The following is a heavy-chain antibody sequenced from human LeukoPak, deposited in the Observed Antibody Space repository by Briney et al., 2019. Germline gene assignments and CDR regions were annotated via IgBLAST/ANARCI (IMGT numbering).Heavy chain of an antibody. CDR1: GGSISSYF. Sequence: NSSETLSLTCTVSGGSISSYFWSWIRQPPGKGLEWIGYIYYSGSTNYNPSLKSRVTISVDTSKNQFSLKLSSVTAADTAVYYCARLPGATSNVHYWGQGTLVTVSS. D-gene: IGHD1-26*01. CDR2: IYYSGST. CDR3: ARLPGATSNVHY. J-gene: IGHJ4*02. V-gene: IGHV4-59*08.